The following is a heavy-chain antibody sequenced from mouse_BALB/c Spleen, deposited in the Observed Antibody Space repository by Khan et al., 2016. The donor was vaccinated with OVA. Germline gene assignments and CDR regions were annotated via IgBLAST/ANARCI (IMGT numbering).Heavy chain of an antibody. CDR1: GYTFTSYW. D-gene: IGHD2-4*01. Sequence: QIQLVQSGAELVRPGASVKLSCKASGYTFTSYWMQWVKQRPGQGLEWIGAIYPGDGDTRYTQKFKGKATLTADKSSSTAYMQLSSLASEDSAVYYCGSIYYDYGWGQGTMVTVSA. CDR2: IYPGDGDT. J-gene: IGHJ3*02. V-gene: IGHV1-87*01. CDR3: GSIYYDYG.